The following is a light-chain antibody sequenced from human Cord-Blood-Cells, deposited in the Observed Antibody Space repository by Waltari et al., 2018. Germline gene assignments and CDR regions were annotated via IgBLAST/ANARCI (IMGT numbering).Light chain of an antibody. CDR1: QSVSSN. Sequence: EIVMTPSPATLSVSPGERATLSCRASQSVSSNLAWYQQKPGQAPRLLIYGASTRATVIPARFSGSGSGTEFTLTISSLQSEDFAVYYCQQYNYWPPLTFGGGTKVEIK. CDR3: QQYNYWPPLT. V-gene: IGKV3-15*01. J-gene: IGKJ4*01. CDR2: GAS.